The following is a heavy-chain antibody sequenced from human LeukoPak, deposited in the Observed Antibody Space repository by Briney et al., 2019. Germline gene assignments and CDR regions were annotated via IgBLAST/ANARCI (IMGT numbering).Heavy chain of an antibody. J-gene: IGHJ5*02. CDR1: GATVSSYA. CDR3: ARGPSKRAAAPNWFDP. CDR2: IIPILGIA. Sequence: ASVKLSCNASGATVSSYATSWVRQAPGQRREGRGRIIPILGIANYAQKFQGRVTITADKSTSTAYMELSSLRSEDTAVYYCARGPSKRAAAPNWFDPWGQGTLVTVSS. D-gene: IGHD6-13*01. V-gene: IGHV1-69*04.